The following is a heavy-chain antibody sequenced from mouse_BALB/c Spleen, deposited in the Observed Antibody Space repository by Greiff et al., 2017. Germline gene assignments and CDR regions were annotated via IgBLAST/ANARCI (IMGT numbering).Heavy chain of an antibody. V-gene: IGHV14-4*02. CDR3: NAWGYDVGFAY. CDR2: IDPENGDT. D-gene: IGHD2-14*01. Sequence: EVKLMESGAELVRSGASVKLSCTASGFNIKDYYMHWVKQRPEQGLEWIGWIDPENGDTEYAPKFQGKATMTADTSSNTAYLQLSSLTSEDTAVYYCNAWGYDVGFAYWGQGTLVTVSA. J-gene: IGHJ3*01. CDR1: GFNIKDYY.